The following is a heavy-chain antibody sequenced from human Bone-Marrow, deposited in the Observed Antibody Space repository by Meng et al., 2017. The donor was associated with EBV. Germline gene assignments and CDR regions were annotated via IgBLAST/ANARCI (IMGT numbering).Heavy chain of an antibody. Sequence: VHLVPSGAEVKKPGSSVKVPCKTSGGTFRSDAISWVRQAPGQGLEWMGGLIPMSDAPHYAQKFQGRVTITADESTSTHYMDLSGLRSEDTAVYYCASESGRGFTPDYWGQGTLVTVSS. CDR2: LIPMSDAP. V-gene: IGHV1-69*01. CDR3: ASESGRGFTPDY. J-gene: IGHJ4*02. CDR1: GGTFRSDA. D-gene: IGHD3-10*01.